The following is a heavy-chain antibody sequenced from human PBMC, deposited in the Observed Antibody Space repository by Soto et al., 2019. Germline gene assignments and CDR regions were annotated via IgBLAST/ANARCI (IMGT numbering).Heavy chain of an antibody. CDR3: ARLAGHALDY. J-gene: IGHJ4*02. CDR1: GFTFRSFG. V-gene: IGHV3-48*03. CDR2: ISSSGSAL. Sequence: TGGSLKLSCAASGFTFRSFGIDWVRQVPGKGLEWVSYISSSGSALSYAASVKGRFTISRDNAQNSLHLQMNNLRADDTAVYYCARLAGHALDYWGQGTLVTVSS.